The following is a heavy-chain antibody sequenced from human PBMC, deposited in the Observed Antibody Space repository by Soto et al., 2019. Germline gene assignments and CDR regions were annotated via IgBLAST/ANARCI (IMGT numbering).Heavy chain of an antibody. J-gene: IGHJ4*02. Sequence: EVQLLESGGGLVQPGGSLRLSCAASGVTFSSYAMNWVRQTPGKGLEWVSIISGGGGSAYYADSVKGRFSISRDNSKNTQYLQMNSLRAEDTAVYYCAKVGSSWYSHFDYWGQGTLVTVSS. D-gene: IGHD6-13*01. CDR2: ISGGGGSA. V-gene: IGHV3-23*01. CDR1: GVTFSSYA. CDR3: AKVGSSWYSHFDY.